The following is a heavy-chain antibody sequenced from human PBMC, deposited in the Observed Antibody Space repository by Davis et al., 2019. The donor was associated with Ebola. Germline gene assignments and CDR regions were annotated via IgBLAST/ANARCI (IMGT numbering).Heavy chain of an antibody. V-gene: IGHV4-39*01. D-gene: IGHD6-19*01. CDR3: ARRNSGWYFDL. J-gene: IGHJ2*01. CDR2: IYYSGST. CDR1: GGSISSSSYY. Sequence: MPSETLSLICTVSGGSISSSSYYWGWTRQPSGKGLEWIVTIYYSGSTYYNPSLKSRLTISVDTSKNQFSLKLSSVTAADTAVYYCARRNSGWYFDLWGRGTMVTVSS.